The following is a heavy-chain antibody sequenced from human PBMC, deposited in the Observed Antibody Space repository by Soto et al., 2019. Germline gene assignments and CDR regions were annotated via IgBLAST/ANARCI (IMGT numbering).Heavy chain of an antibody. CDR2: ISYSGTT. J-gene: IGHJ4*02. CDR1: GGSISGYY. CDR3: ASHNSYSPPAY. D-gene: IGHD6-13*01. Sequence: QVQLQESGPGLVKPSETLSLTCTVSGGSISGYYWSWIRQPPGKGLQWIAYISYSGTTNYNPSLKSRLTRLADPSKHHLSLRLSSVTAADTAVYYCASHNSYSPPAYWGRGTLVTVSS. V-gene: IGHV4-59*08.